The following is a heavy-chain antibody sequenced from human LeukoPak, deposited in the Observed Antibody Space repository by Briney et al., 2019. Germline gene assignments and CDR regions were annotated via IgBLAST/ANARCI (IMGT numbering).Heavy chain of an antibody. D-gene: IGHD5-24*01. CDR1: GYTFTNYY. Sequence: GASVKVSCKASGYTFTNYYMHWVRQAPRQGLEWMGIVNPSGGSTSYAQKFQGRVTMTRDTSTSTVFMELSSLRSEDAAVYYCARERAGYTYFFDLWGQGTLVTVSS. CDR3: ARERAGYTYFFDL. J-gene: IGHJ4*02. CDR2: VNPSGGST. V-gene: IGHV1-46*01.